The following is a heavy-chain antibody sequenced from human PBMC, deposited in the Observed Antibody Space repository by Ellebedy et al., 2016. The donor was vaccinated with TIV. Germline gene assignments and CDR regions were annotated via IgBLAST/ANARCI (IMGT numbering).Heavy chain of an antibody. J-gene: IGHJ4*02. CDR1: GGTFSSYA. D-gene: IGHD5-18*01. CDR2: IIPIVGIA. CDR3: AKADETAMVFDY. Sequence: AASVKVSCKASGGTFSSYAINWVRQAPGQGLEWMGRIIPIVGIANYAQKFQGRVKITAVQSTSTAYMELSSLRSEDTGVYYCAKADETAMVFDYWGQGTLVTVSS. V-gene: IGHV1-69*04.